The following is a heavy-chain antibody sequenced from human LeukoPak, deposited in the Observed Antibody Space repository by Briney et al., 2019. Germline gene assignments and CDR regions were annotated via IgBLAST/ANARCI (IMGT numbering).Heavy chain of an antibody. V-gene: IGHV3-30*18. CDR3: AKGRPGFYSSGWYPWSWFDP. CDR1: GFTFSSYG. J-gene: IGHJ5*02. D-gene: IGHD6-19*01. Sequence: PGRSLRLSCAASGFTFSSYGMHWVRRAPGKGLEWVAVISYDGSNKYYADSVKGRFTISRDNSKNTLYLQMNSLRAEDTAVYYCAKGRPGFYSSGWYPWSWFDPWGQGTLVTVSS. CDR2: ISYDGSNK.